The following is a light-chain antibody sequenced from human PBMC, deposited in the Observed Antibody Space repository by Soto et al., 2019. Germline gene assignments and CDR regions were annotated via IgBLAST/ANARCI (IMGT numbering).Light chain of an antibody. V-gene: IGKV3-20*01. CDR3: HQYGTSPPT. J-gene: IGKJ1*01. CDR1: QSVSSNF. Sequence: EIVLTQSPGTLSLSPGERATLSCKALQSVSSNFLAWYQRKPGQAPRLLIYGASYRATDIPYRFSGSGSGTDFTLTVTRLEPEDLAVYYFHQYGTSPPTFGQGTKVEI. CDR2: GAS.